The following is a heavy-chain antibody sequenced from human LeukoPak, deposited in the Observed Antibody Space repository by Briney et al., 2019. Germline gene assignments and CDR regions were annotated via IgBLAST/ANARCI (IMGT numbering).Heavy chain of an antibody. CDR3: AKGSLGSWYFFDY. V-gene: IGHV3-33*03. CDR2: IWYDGSNK. J-gene: IGHJ4*02. CDR1: GFSFSSYG. Sequence: PGGSLRLSCAASGFSFSSYGMHWVRQAPGKGLEWVAVIWYDGSNKYYADSVKGRFTISRDRSSMYLQMTSRRAEDTAVYYCAKGSLGSWYFFDYWGQGTLVTVSS. D-gene: IGHD6-13*01.